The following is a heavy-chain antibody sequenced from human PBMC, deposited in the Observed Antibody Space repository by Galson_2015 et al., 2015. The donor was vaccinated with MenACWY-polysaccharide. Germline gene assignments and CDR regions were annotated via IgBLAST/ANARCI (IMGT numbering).Heavy chain of an antibody. V-gene: IGHV3-33*02. D-gene: IGHD2-2*01. CDR2: IPYDGSTK. CDR1: GPRLSNSG. CDR3: AREGSRIVFHAFDI. Sequence: SLRPSCAASGPRLSNSGTHWVRQAPGKGLAWVAVIPYDGSTKVYADSAKGRFTISRDNSKNTVFLEMNTLGVEDTAVYYCAREGSRIVFHAFDIWGQGAMVTVSS. J-gene: IGHJ3*02.